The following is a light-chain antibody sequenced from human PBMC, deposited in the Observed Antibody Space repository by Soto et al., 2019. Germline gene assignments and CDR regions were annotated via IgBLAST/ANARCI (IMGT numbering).Light chain of an antibody. Sequence: DIQMSQSPSTWSASVGDRGTITCRASQSVSNWMAWYQQKPGTAPEVLIYHASNLKSGVPSRFRGSGSGTEFTLTIRSLQPDDFATYYCQPYNSYSFGQGTKVDI. CDR3: QPYNSYS. J-gene: IGKJ1*01. V-gene: IGKV1-5*01. CDR2: HAS. CDR1: QSVSNW.